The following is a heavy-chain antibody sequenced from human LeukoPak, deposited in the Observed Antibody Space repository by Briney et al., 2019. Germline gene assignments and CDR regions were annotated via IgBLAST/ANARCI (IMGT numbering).Heavy chain of an antibody. CDR1: GYTFTSYY. J-gene: IGHJ3*02. V-gene: IGHV1-46*01. Sequence: ASVKVSCKASGYTFTSYYIHWVRQAPGQGLEWMGIINPSGGSTSYAQRFQGRVTMTRDMSTSTVYMELSSLRSEETAVYYCAAPFELGAFDIWGQGTMVTVSS. CDR2: INPSGGST. D-gene: IGHD6-13*01. CDR3: AAPFELGAFDI.